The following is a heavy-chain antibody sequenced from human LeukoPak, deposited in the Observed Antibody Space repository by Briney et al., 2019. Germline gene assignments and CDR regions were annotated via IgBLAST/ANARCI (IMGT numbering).Heavy chain of an antibody. D-gene: IGHD3-3*01. CDR3: AKGNLRFLESNWFDP. CDR2: ISGSGGST. CDR1: GFTFSSYA. V-gene: IGHV3-23*01. Sequence: GGSLRLSCAASGFTFSSYAMSWVRQAPGRGLEWVSAISGSGGSTYYADSVKGRFTISRDSSKNTLYLQMNSLRAEDTAVYYCAKGNLRFLESNWFDPWGQGTLVTVSS. J-gene: IGHJ5*02.